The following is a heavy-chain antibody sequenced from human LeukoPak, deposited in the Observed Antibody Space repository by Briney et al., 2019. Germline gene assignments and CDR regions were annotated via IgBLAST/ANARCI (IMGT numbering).Heavy chain of an antibody. CDR2: INHSGST. CDR1: GGSFSGYY. CDR3: ASRYDFWSGYYPFDY. J-gene: IGHJ4*02. V-gene: IGHV4-34*01. D-gene: IGHD3-3*01. Sequence: PSETLSLTCAVYGGSFSGYYWSWIRQPPGKGLEWIGEINHSGSTYYNPSLKSRVTISVDTSKNQFSLKLSSVTAADTAVYYCASRYDFWSGYYPFDYWGQGTLVTVSS.